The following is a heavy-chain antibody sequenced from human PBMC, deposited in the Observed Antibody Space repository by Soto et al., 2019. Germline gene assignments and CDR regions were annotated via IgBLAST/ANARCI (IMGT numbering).Heavy chain of an antibody. CDR1: GFPFSTNA. Sequence: GGSLRLSCAASGFPFSTNAMTWVRQAPGKGLEWVSIIGGDSRTTFYADSVKGRFTVSRDNSKNTVYLDMNSLRGEDTAIYYCTKDYNWDDPGWGQGTLVTVSS. D-gene: IGHD1-1*01. CDR2: IGGDSRTT. J-gene: IGHJ4*02. CDR3: TKDYNWDDPG. V-gene: IGHV3-23*01.